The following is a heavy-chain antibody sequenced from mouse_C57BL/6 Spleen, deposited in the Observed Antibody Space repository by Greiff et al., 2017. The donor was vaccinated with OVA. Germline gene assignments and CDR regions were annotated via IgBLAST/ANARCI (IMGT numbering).Heavy chain of an antibody. D-gene: IGHD2-2*01. J-gene: IGHJ2*01. CDR2: ISSGSSTI. CDR1: GFTFSDYG. Sequence: EVKLVESGGGLVKPGGSLKLSCAASGFTFSDYGMHWVRQAPEKGLEWVAYISSGSSTIYYADTVKGRFTISRDNAKNTLFLQMTSLRSEDTAMYYCARWMVTTGEFDYWGQGTTLTVSS. V-gene: IGHV5-17*01. CDR3: ARWMVTTGEFDY.